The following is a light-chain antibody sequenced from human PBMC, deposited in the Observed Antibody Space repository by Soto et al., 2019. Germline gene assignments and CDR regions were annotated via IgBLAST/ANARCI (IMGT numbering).Light chain of an antibody. V-gene: IGLV2-14*01. CDR2: DVS. Sequence: QSALTQPASVSGSPGQSITISCTGTSSDVGGYNYVSWYQQHPGKAPKFMIYDVSNRPSGVSNRFSGSKSGTTASLTISGLQAEDEADYYCSSYTTSNNFYFVFGGGTKLTVL. J-gene: IGLJ3*02. CDR1: SSDVGGYNY. CDR3: SSYTTSNNFYFV.